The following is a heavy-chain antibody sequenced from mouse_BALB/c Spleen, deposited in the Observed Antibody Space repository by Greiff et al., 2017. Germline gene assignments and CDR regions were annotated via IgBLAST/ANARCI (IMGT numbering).Heavy chain of an antibody. D-gene: IGHD2-3*01. CDR2: ISSGGGST. CDR1: GFAFSSYD. J-gene: IGHJ4*01. Sequence: EVKLMESGGGLVKPGGSLKLSCAASGFAFSSYDMSWVRQTPEKRLEWVAYISSGGGSTYYPDTVKGRFTISRDNAKNTLYLQMSSLKSEDTAMYYCARQDGYYDAMDYWGQGTSVTVSS. CDR3: ARQDGYYDAMDY. V-gene: IGHV5-12-1*01.